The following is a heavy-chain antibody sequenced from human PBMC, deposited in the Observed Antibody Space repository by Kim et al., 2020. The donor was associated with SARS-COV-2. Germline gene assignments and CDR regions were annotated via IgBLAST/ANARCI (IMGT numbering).Heavy chain of an antibody. CDR3: ASPYPYYYDSVGYYYGMDV. Sequence: ASVKVSCKASGYTFTSYAMHWVRQAPGQRLEWMGWINAGNGNTKYSQKFQGRVTITRDTSASTAYMELSSLRSEDTAVYYCASPYPYYYDSVGYYYGMDVWGQGTTVTVSS. CDR1: GYTFTSYA. CDR2: INAGNGNT. D-gene: IGHD3-22*01. J-gene: IGHJ6*02. V-gene: IGHV1-3*01.